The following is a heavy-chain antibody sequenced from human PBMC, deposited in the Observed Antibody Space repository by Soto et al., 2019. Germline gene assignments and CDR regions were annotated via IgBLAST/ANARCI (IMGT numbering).Heavy chain of an antibody. CDR3: AKDAKILDWLPTSYYFDF. V-gene: IGHV3-23*01. CDR2: ISRSGNST. CDR1: GLSFSSYA. D-gene: IGHD3-9*01. J-gene: IGHJ4*02. Sequence: EVQVLESGGGLAQPGRSLRLSCAVSGLSFSSYARTWVRQSPGKGLEWVSSISRSGNSTYSADSVRGRFTISRDNSKNTLYLQMNSLRAEDTAVYYCAKDAKILDWLPTSYYFDFWGQGTLVTVSS.